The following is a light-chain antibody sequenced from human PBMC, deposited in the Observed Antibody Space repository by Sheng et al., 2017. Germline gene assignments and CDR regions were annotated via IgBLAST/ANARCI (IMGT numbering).Light chain of an antibody. CDR3: CSFAGSSTLV. V-gene: IGLV2-14*01. Sequence: QSALTQPASVSGSPGQSITISCTGTSSDVGGYNYVSWYQQHPGKAPKLMIYDVSNRPSGVSNRFSGSKSGNTASLTISGLQAEDEAHYYCCSFAGSSTLVFGGGTKVTVL. J-gene: IGLJ2*01. CDR2: DVS. CDR1: SSDVGGYNY.